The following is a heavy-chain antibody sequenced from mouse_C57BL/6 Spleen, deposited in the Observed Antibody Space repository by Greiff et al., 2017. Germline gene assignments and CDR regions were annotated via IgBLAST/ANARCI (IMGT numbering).Heavy chain of an antibody. V-gene: IGHV3-6*01. D-gene: IGHD1-1*01. Sequence: EVKLMESGPGLVKPSQSLSLTCSVTGYSITSGYYWNWIRQFPGNKLEWMGFISYDGSNNYNPSLKNRISITRDPSKNQFFLKLNSVTTEDTATYYCARHYGAWFAYWGQGTLVTVSA. J-gene: IGHJ3*01. CDR3: ARHYGAWFAY. CDR1: GYSITSGYY. CDR2: ISYDGSN.